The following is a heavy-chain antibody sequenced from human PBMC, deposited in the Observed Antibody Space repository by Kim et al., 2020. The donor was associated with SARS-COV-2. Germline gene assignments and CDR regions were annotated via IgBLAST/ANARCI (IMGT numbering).Heavy chain of an antibody. J-gene: IGHJ4*02. V-gene: IGHV3-23*01. CDR1: GFTFSSYA. CDR2: ISGSGGST. Sequence: GGSLRLSCAASGFTFSSYAMSWVRQAPGKGLEWVSAISGSGGSTYYADSVKGRFTISRDNSKNTLYLQMNSLRAEDTAVYYCAKKGSSGNPRWLQFKFVVSAEKKFDYWGQGTLVTVSS. D-gene: IGHD5-12*01. CDR3: AKKGSSGNPRWLQFKFVVSAEKKFDY.